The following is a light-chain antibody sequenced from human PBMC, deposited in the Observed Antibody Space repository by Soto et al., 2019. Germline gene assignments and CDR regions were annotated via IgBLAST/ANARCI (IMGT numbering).Light chain of an antibody. CDR2: GNS. J-gene: IGLJ3*02. CDR1: SSNIGAGYD. CDR3: QSYDSSLSGSV. Sequence: QSVLTQPPSVSGAPGQRVTISCTGSSSNIGAGYDVHWYQQLPGTAPKLLSYGNSNRPSGVPDRFSGSKSGTSASLAITGLQDEDEADYYGQSYDSSLSGSVFGGGTKLTVL. V-gene: IGLV1-40*01.